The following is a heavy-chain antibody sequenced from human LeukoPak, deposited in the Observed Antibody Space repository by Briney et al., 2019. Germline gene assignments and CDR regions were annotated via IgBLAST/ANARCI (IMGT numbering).Heavy chain of an antibody. D-gene: IGHD3-22*01. J-gene: IGHJ6*02. Sequence: XGSLRLSCAASGFTFSSYWMGWVRQAPGKGLEWVANIKQDGSEKYYVDSVKGRFTISRDNSKNTLYLQMNSLRAEDTAVYYCARDYYDSSRYYGMDVWGQGTTVTVSS. CDR2: IKQDGSEK. CDR1: GFTFSSYW. CDR3: ARDYYDSSRYYGMDV. V-gene: IGHV3-7*01.